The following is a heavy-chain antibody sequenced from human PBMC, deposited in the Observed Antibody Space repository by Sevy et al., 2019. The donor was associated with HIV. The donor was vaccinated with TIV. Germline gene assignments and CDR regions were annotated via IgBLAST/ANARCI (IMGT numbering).Heavy chain of an antibody. V-gene: IGHV1-18*01. J-gene: IGHJ4*02. CDR1: GYIFTSYG. CDR2: ISAYSTNT. D-gene: IGHD6-13*01. CDR3: ARVEQLLDPFDF. Sequence: ASVKVSCKASGYIFTSYGISWVRQAPGQGLEWMGWISAYSTNTHYAQRLQGRVTMTTDTSTRTAYMELRSLISDDTAVYYCARVEQLLDPFDFWGQGTLVTVSS.